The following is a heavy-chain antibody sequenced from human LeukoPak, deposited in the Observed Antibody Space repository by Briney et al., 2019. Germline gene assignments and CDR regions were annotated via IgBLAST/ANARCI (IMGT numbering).Heavy chain of an antibody. J-gene: IGHJ4*02. CDR3: ARTTVTTSPGPFDY. CDR1: GGSFSGYY. CDR2: INHSGST. Sequence: SETLSLTCAVYGGSFSGYYWSWIRQPPGKGLEWIGEINHSGSTNYNPSLKSRVTISVDTSKNQFSLKLSSVTAADTAVYYCARTTVTTSPGPFDYWGQGTLVTVSS. V-gene: IGHV4-34*01. D-gene: IGHD4-17*01.